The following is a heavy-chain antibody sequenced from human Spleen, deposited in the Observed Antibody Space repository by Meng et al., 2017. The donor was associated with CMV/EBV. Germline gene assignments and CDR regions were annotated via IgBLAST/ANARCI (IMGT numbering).Heavy chain of an antibody. D-gene: IGHD3-3*01. CDR3: ARASSGYYMNY. CDR2: ISSNGTAI. J-gene: IGHJ4*02. CDR1: GFTFSAYD. V-gene: IGHV3-48*03. Sequence: GESLKISCAASGFTFSAYDMNWVRQAPGKGLEWVSYISSNGTAIYYGDSVKGRLTISRDNAKNSLYLLMNSLTAEDTAVYYCARASSGYYMNYWGQGTLVTVSS.